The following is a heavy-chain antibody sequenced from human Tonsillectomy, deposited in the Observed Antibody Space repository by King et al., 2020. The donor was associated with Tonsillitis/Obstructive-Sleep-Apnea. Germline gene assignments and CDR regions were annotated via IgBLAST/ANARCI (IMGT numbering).Heavy chain of an antibody. Sequence: VQLVESGGGLVQPGRSLRLSCAASGFTFDDYAMHWVRQAPGKGLEWVSGISWDSGTIFYADSVKGRFTISRDNAENSQYLQMNSLRAEDTALYYCAKDLIIAVSGTPGDAFDIWGQGTMVTVSS. CDR3: AKDLIIAVSGTPGDAFDI. D-gene: IGHD6-13*01. CDR2: ISWDSGTI. CDR1: GFTFDDYA. V-gene: IGHV3-9*01. J-gene: IGHJ3*02.